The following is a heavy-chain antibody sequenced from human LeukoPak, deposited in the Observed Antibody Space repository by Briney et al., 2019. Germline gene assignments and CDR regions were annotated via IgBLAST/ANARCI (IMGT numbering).Heavy chain of an antibody. CDR2: IYSGGST. Sequence: GGSLRLSCAASGFTVSSNYMSWVRQAPGKGLEWVSVIYSGGSTYYADSVKGRFTISRDNSKNTLYLQMNSLRAEDTAVYYCARDRRGYDSSGYHQYGIDVWGQGTTVTVSS. J-gene: IGHJ6*02. V-gene: IGHV3-66*02. D-gene: IGHD3-22*01. CDR1: GFTVSSNY. CDR3: ARDRRGYDSSGYHQYGIDV.